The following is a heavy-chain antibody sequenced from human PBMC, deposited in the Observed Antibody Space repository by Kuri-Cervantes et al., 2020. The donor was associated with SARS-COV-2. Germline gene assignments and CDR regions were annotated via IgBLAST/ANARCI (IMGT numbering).Heavy chain of an antibody. V-gene: IGHV3-30-3*01. D-gene: IGHD2-15*01. CDR3: ARDIVVVVAATVAHWFDH. Sequence: GESLKISCAASGITFSSYAMHWVRQAPGKGLEWVAVISYDGSNKYYADSVKGRFTIYRDNSKNTLYLQMNSLRAEDTAVYYCARDIVVVVAATVAHWFDHWGQGTLVTVSS. J-gene: IGHJ5*02. CDR2: ISYDGSNK. CDR1: GITFSSYA.